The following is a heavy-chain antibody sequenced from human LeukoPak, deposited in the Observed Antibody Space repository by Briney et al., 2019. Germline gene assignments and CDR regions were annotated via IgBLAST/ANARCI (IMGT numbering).Heavy chain of an antibody. J-gene: IGHJ3*02. V-gene: IGHV4-38-2*02. CDR2: IYHSGST. CDR3: ARRYCTGGTCYSDRGAFDI. D-gene: IGHD2-15*01. Sequence: MTSETLSLTCTVSGYSISSGYYWGWIRQPPGKGLEWIGSIYHSGSTYYNPSLKSRVTISVDTSKNQFSLKLSSVTAADTAVYYCARRYCTGGTCYSDRGAFDIWGQGTMVTVSS. CDR1: GYSISSGYY.